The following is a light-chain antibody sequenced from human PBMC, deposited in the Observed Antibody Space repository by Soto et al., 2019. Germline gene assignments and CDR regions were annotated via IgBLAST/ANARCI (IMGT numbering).Light chain of an antibody. Sequence: DIQMTQSPSSLSASVGDRVTITCRASQSISSYLNWYQQKPGKAPKVLIYAASILQSGVPSRFSGSGSGTDFTLTISSLQPEDFATYYCQQSYSTPQTFGQGTKLEIK. J-gene: IGKJ2*01. V-gene: IGKV1-39*01. CDR3: QQSYSTPQT. CDR2: AAS. CDR1: QSISSY.